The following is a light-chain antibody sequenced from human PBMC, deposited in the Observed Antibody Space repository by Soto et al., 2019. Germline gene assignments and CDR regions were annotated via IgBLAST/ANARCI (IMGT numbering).Light chain of an antibody. J-gene: IGLJ2*01. Sequence: QLVLTQSPSASASLGASVKLTCTLSSGHSSYAIAWHQQQPEKGPRYLMKLNSDGSHSKGDVLPDRFSDSTSGAARSLATSRHQSEDEADYYCQNWATSIVVFGGGTKLTVL. CDR1: SGHSSYA. V-gene: IGLV4-69*01. CDR3: QNWATSIVV. CDR2: LNSDGSH.